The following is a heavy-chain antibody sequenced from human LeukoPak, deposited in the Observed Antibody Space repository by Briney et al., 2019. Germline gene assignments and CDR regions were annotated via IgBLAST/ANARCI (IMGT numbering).Heavy chain of an antibody. CDR1: GFTFSSYA. V-gene: IGHV3-30*04. CDR3: ARESGYCSGGSCYSSWFDP. Sequence: GRSLRLSCAASGFTFSSYAMHWVRLAPGKGLEWVAVISYDGSNKYYADSVKGRFTISRDNSKNTLYLQMNSLRAEDTAVYYCARESGYCSGGSCYSSWFDPWGQGTLVTVSS. CDR2: ISYDGSNK. J-gene: IGHJ5*02. D-gene: IGHD2-15*01.